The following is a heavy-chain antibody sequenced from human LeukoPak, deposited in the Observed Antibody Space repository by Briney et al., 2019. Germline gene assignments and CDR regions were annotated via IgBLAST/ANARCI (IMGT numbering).Heavy chain of an antibody. Sequence: GASVEVSCKASGYIFTDYYIHWVRQAPGQGLEWMGWISPSSGGTNYAQNLQGRVTMTRDTSMTTAYMELSRLRSDDTAVYYCARQLRDYYYYGMDVWGKGTTVSVSS. D-gene: IGHD1-7*01. CDR3: ARQLRDYYYYGMDV. J-gene: IGHJ6*04. CDR2: ISPSSGGT. CDR1: GYIFTDYY. V-gene: IGHV1-2*02.